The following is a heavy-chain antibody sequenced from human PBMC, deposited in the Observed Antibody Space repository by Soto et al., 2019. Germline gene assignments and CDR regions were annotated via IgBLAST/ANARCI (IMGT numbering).Heavy chain of an antibody. V-gene: IGHV3-30*18. CDR1: GLTFNNYG. Sequence: QVQLVESGGGVVQPGRSLRLSCAASGLTFNNYGMHWVRQAPGKGLEWVAVISYDGSKKYYADSVKGRITISRDNSKNTLYLQMNSLRAEDTAVYYCAKETLRYYAMDVWGQGTTVTVSS. CDR2: ISYDGSKK. J-gene: IGHJ6*02. CDR3: AKETLRYYAMDV.